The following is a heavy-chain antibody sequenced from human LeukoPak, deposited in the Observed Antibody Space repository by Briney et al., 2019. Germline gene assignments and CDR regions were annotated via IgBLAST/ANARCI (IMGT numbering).Heavy chain of an antibody. CDR3: ARGPPMVRDY. Sequence: PSETLSLTCTVSGGSISSYYWSWIRQPPGKGLEWIGYIYYSGSTNYNPSLKSRVTISVDTSKNQFSLKLSSVTAADTAVYYCARGPPMVRDYWGQGTLVTVSS. CDR1: GGSISSYY. V-gene: IGHV4-59*01. CDR2: IYYSGST. J-gene: IGHJ4*02. D-gene: IGHD3-10*01.